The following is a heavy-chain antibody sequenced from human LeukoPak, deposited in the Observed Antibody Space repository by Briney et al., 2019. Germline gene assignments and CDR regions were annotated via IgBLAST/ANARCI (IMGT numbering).Heavy chain of an antibody. CDR2: ISAYNGNT. Sequence: ASVKLSCKASGYTFTSYGINWVRQAPGQGLEWMGWISAYNGNTNYAQKLQGRVTITTDTSTSTAYMALRSLRSDDTAVYYCARGTTGTTPDYYYYYYMDVWGKGTTVTVSS. J-gene: IGHJ6*03. D-gene: IGHD1-7*01. CDR3: ARGTTGTTPDYYYYYYMDV. CDR1: GYTFTSYG. V-gene: IGHV1-18*01.